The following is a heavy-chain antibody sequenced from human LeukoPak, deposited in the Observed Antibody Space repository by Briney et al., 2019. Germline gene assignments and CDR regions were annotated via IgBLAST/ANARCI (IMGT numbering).Heavy chain of an antibody. CDR1: GFTFSDYY. J-gene: IGHJ4*02. CDR2: ISKNGKTI. V-gene: IGHV3-11*01. CDR3: ARAGWDGYNFLPDY. Sequence: KSGGSLRLSCAASGFTFSDYYMSWIRQAPGKGLEWLSYISKNGKTIYYADSVKGRFTISRDNAKKSVYLQMNSLRAEDTAVYYCARAGWDGYNFLPDYWGQGTLVTVSS. D-gene: IGHD5-24*01.